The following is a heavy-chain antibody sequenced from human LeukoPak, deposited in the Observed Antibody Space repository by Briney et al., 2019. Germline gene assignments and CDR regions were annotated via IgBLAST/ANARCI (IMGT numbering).Heavy chain of an antibody. J-gene: IGHJ4*02. CDR1: GGSISSSSYY. V-gene: IGHV4-61*02. CDR3: ARSYGSGSHDY. Sequence: TSETLSLTCTVSGGSISSSSYYWGWIRQPAGKGLEWIGRIYTSGSTNYNPSLKSRVTISVDTSKNQFSLKLSSVTAADTAVYYCARSYGSGSHDYWGQGTLVTVSS. D-gene: IGHD3-10*01. CDR2: IYTSGST.